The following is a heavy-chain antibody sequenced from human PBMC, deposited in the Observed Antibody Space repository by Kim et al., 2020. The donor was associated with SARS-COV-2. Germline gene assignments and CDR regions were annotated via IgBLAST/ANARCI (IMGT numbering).Heavy chain of an antibody. CDR1: GYTFTSYG. CDR3: ARDRYYGSGSYPIGVYYFGMDV. D-gene: IGHD3-10*01. Sequence: ASVKVSCKASGYTFTSYGISWVRQAPGQGLEWMGWISAYNGNTNYAQKLQGRVTMTTDTSTSTAYMELRSLRSDDTAVYYCARDRYYGSGSYPIGVYYFGMDVWGQGTTVTVSS. CDR2: ISAYNGNT. J-gene: IGHJ6*02. V-gene: IGHV1-18*01.